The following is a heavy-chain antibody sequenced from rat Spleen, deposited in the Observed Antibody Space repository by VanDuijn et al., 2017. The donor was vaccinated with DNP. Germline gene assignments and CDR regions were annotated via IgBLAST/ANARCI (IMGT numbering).Heavy chain of an antibody. D-gene: IGHD5-1*01. J-gene: IGHJ2*01. CDR1: GFTFSNYY. CDR2: VSTSGSKT. V-gene: IGHV5-25*01. Sequence: EVHLVESGGGLVQPGKSLKLSCAASGFTFSNYYMAWVRQTPKKGLEWVATVSTSGSKTYYSDSAQGQFTVSRDDAKSTLYLQMNSLRSEDTATYYCARRGTGIGFDYWGQGVMVTVSS. CDR3: ARRGTGIGFDY.